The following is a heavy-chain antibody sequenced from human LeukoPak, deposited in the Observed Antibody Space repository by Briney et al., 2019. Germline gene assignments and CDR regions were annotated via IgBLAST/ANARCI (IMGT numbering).Heavy chain of an antibody. J-gene: IGHJ4*02. D-gene: IGHD6-13*01. CDR1: GFTFSSYW. CDR2: INSDGSST. V-gene: IGHV3-74*01. CDR3: VRGGSGYSSSWSTFDS. Sequence: GGSLRLSCAASGFTFSSYWMHWVRQTPGKGLVWVSRINSDGSSTSYVDSMKGRFTISRDNAKNSLYLQMNSLRAEDTAVYYCVRGGSGYSSSWSTFDSWGQGTLVTVSS.